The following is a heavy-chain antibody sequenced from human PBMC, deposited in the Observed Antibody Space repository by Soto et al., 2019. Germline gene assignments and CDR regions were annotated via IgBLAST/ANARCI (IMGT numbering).Heavy chain of an antibody. J-gene: IGHJ4*02. D-gene: IGHD6-19*01. Sequence: GGSLRLSCAASGFTFSSYSMNWVRQAPGKGLEWVSYISSSSSTIYYADSVKGRFTISRDNAKNSLYLQMNSLRDEDTAVYYCARDLEGIAVAGTSPTFDYWGQGTLVTVSS. V-gene: IGHV3-48*02. CDR1: GFTFSSYS. CDR2: ISSSSSTI. CDR3: ARDLEGIAVAGTSPTFDY.